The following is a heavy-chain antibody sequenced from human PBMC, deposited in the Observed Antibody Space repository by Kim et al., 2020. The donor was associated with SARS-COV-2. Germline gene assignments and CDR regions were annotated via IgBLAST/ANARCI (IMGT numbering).Heavy chain of an antibody. D-gene: IGHD6-19*01. Sequence: ASVKVSCKASGYTFTSYVMHWVRQAPGQRLEWMGWINAGNDNTKYSQRFQGRVTITRDTSARTTYMELSSLRSEDTAVYYCARADYGSGWRHFDYWGQGTLVTVSS. CDR1: GYTFTSYV. J-gene: IGHJ4*02. CDR3: ARADYGSGWRHFDY. V-gene: IGHV1-3*01. CDR2: INAGNDNT.